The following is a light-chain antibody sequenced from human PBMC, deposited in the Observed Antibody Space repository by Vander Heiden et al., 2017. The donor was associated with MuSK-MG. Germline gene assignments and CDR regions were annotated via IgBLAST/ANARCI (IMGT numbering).Light chain of an antibody. V-gene: IGLV1-40*01. Sequence: QSVLTQPPSVSGPPGQRVTISCTGSSSNIGAGYDVHWYQQFPGTAPNVLIYGNNNRPSGVPDRFSGSQSGTSASLAITGLQAEDEADYYCQSYDSSLSGWVFGGGTKLTVL. CDR2: GNN. CDR3: QSYDSSLSGWV. J-gene: IGLJ3*02. CDR1: SSNIGAGYD.